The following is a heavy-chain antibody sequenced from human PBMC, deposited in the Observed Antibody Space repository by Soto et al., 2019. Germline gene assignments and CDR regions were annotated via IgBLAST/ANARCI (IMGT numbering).Heavy chain of an antibody. J-gene: IGHJ6*03. CDR3: ARDSCSSTSCYYYYYMDV. Sequence: ASVKVSCKASGYTFTSYGISLVRLAPGQGLERMGWISAYNGNTNYAQKLQGRVTMTTDTSTSTAYMELRSLRSDDTAVYYCARDSCSSTSCYYYYYMDVWGKGTTVTVSS. CDR2: ISAYNGNT. V-gene: IGHV1-18*01. D-gene: IGHD2-2*01. CDR1: GYTFTSYG.